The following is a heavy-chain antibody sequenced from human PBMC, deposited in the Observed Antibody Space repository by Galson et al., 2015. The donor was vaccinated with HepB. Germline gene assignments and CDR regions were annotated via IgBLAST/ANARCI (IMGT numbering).Heavy chain of an antibody. Sequence: SVKVSCKASGYTFTSYAMHWVRQAPGQRLEWMGWINAGNGNTKYSQKSQGRVTITRDTSASTAYMELSSLRSEDTAVYYCAREVTRPGVGYGGNSDWFDPWGQGTLVTVSS. CDR1: GYTFTSYA. CDR2: INAGNGNT. J-gene: IGHJ5*02. V-gene: IGHV1-3*01. CDR3: AREVTRPGVGYGGNSDWFDP. D-gene: IGHD4-23*01.